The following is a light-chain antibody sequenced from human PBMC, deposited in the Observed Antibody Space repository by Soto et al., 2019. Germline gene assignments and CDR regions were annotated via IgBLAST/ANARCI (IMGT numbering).Light chain of an antibody. CDR2: WAS. J-gene: IGKJ2*01. Sequence: DIVMTQSPDSLAVSLGERATINCKSSQSVLYSSNNKNYLAWYQQKSGQPPKLLIYWASTRESGVPDRFSGSGSGTDFTLTISSLQAEDVAVYCCQQYYSTPPYTFGQGTKLGIK. V-gene: IGKV4-1*01. CDR1: QSVLYSSNNKNY. CDR3: QQYYSTPPYT.